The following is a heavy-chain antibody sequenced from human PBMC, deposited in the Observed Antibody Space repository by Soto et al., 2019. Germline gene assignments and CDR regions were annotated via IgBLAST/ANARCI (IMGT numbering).Heavy chain of an antibody. CDR3: AKRRGAGGHFDY. CDR2: VGSGGGT. J-gene: IGHJ4*02. CDR1: GCTFYTYA. Sequence: WGSLRLSCAASGCTFYTYAIGWVRQAPGKGREGVSVVGSGGGTHYAGSVKGRFTVSRDNSKNTLSLQMNSLRADDTAVYYCAKRRGAGGHFDYWGQGALVTVSS. D-gene: IGHD2-15*01. V-gene: IGHV3-23*01.